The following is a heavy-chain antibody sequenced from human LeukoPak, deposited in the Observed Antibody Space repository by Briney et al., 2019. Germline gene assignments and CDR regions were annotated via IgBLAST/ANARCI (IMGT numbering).Heavy chain of an antibody. D-gene: IGHD2-21*02. V-gene: IGHV4-59*10. CDR3: ARAYCGGDCYYWYFDL. J-gene: IGHJ2*01. CDR1: GGSFSSYY. CDR2: IYTSGST. Sequence: SETLSLTCAVYGGSFSSYYWSWIRQPAGKGLEWIGRIYTSGSTNYNPSLKSRVTMSVDTSKNQFSLKLSSVTAADTAVYYCARAYCGGDCYYWYFDLWGRGTLVTVSS.